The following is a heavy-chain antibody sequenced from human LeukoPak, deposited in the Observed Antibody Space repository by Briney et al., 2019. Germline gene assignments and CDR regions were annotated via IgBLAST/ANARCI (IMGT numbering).Heavy chain of an antibody. CDR1: GYTVTGYY. Sequence: GASVKVSCKASGYTVTGYYMHWVRQAPGQGLEWMGWSNPNSGGTNYAQKFQGRVTMTRDTSISTAYMELSRLRSDDPAVYSCARDSIPRQVIIGFDYWGQGTLVTVSS. D-gene: IGHD3-9*01. CDR2: SNPNSGGT. CDR3: ARDSIPRQVIIGFDY. V-gene: IGHV1-2*02. J-gene: IGHJ4*02.